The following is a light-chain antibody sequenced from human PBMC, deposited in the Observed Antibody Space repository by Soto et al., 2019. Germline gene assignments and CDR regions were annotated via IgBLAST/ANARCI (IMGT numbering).Light chain of an antibody. V-gene: IGKV4-1*01. CDR2: WAS. Sequence: DIVMTQSPDSLAVSLGERATIDCKSSQSVLYNSNNKNYLAWYQQKPGQPPKLLMYWASTRESGVPDRFSGSGSGTDFTLTISSLQAEDVAVYYCQQYYSIPQTFGQGTRGEIK. CDR3: QQYYSIPQT. CDR1: QSVLYNSNNKNY. J-gene: IGKJ1*01.